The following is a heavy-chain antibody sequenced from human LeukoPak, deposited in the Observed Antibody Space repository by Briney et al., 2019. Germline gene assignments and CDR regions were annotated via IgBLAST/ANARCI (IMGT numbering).Heavy chain of an antibody. V-gene: IGHV3-21*01. J-gene: IGHJ4*02. CDR1: GFTFSSYS. Sequence: GGSLRLSCAASGFTFSSYSMNWVRQARGKGLELVSSIGISSSYIYYADSVKGRFTISRDNAKNSLYLLMNNLRAEDSAVYYCARDVTGYYASSGSYTIGYWGQGTLVTVSS. D-gene: IGHD3-22*01. CDR3: ARDVTGYYASSGSYTIGY. CDR2: IGISSSYI.